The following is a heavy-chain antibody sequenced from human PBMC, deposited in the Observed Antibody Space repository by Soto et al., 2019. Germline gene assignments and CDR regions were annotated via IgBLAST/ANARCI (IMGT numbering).Heavy chain of an antibody. CDR1: GFTFSNAW. CDR2: VKSKTHGGTT. J-gene: IGHJ4*01. D-gene: IGHD3-10*01. CDR3: TTDYYGTITIVSFDY. Sequence: PGGSLRLSCAASGFTFSNAWINWVRQAPGKGLEWVGRVKSKTHGGTTDYADPVKGRLAVSRDDSDNMVYLQMNSLKIEDTSGYYCTTDYYGTITIVSFDYWGHGTLVTVSS. V-gene: IGHV3-15*07.